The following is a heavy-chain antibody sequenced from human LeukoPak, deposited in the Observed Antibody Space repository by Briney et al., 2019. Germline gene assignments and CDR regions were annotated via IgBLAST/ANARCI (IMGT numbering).Heavy chain of an antibody. CDR3: ARDYYDSSGYHYGD. CDR2: IIPIFGIA. J-gene: IGHJ4*02. D-gene: IGHD3-22*01. Sequence: SVKVSCKASGGTFSSYAISWVRQAPGQGLEWMGRIIPIFGIANYAQKFQGRVTITADKSTSTAYMELSSLRSEDTAVYYCARDYYDSSGYHYGDWGQGTLVTVSS. V-gene: IGHV1-69*04. CDR1: GGTFSSYA.